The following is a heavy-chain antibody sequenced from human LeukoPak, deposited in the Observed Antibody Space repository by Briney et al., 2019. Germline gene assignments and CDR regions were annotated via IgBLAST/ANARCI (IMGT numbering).Heavy chain of an antibody. Sequence: ASVKVSCKASGYTFTSYAMNWVRQAPGQGLEGMGWINTNTGNPTYAQGFTGRFVFSLDTSVSTAYLQISSLKAEDTAVYYCARLNILRILEWLPTAEFDPWGQGTLVTVSS. V-gene: IGHV7-4-1*02. D-gene: IGHD3-3*01. CDR2: INTNTGNP. J-gene: IGHJ5*02. CDR3: ARLNILRILEWLPTAEFDP. CDR1: GYTFTSYA.